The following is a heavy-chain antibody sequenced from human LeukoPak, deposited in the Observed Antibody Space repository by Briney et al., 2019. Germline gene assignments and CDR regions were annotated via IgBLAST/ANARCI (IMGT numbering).Heavy chain of an antibody. CDR2: ISYDGSNK. Sequence: PGGSLRLSCAASGFTFSSYAMHWVRQAPGKGLEWVAVISYDGSNKYYADSVKGRFTISRDNSKNTLYLQMNSLRAEDTAVYYCARDLGAMVRGVIGAFDIWGQGTMVTVSS. J-gene: IGHJ3*02. D-gene: IGHD3-10*01. V-gene: IGHV3-30-3*01. CDR1: GFTFSSYA. CDR3: ARDLGAMVRGVIGAFDI.